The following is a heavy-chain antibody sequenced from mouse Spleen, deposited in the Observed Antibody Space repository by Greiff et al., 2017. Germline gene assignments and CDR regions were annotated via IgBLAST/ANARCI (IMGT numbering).Heavy chain of an antibody. J-gene: IGHJ2*01. CDR3: ARTDPRDYFDY. CDR2: IYPGSGNT. V-gene: IGHV1-76*01. Sequence: QVQLQQSGAELVRPGASVKLSCKASGYTFTDYYINWVKQRPGQGLEWIARIYPGSGNTYYNEKFKGKATLTAEKSSSTAYMQLSSLTSEDSAVYFCARTDPRDYFDYWGQGTTLTVSS. CDR1: GYTFTDYY.